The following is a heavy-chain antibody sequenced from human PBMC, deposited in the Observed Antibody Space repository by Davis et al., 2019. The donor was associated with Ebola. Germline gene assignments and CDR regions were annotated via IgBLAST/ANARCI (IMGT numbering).Heavy chain of an antibody. Sequence: GGSLRLSCAASGFTFSNYAMNWVRQAPGKGLEWVAVISFDGSNEYYAYSVKGRFTISRDNSKNTLDLQMNSLRPEDTALYYCARMELRGDSGSAFDIWGQGTMVTVSS. CDR1: GFTFSNYA. D-gene: IGHD1-7*01. J-gene: IGHJ3*02. CDR2: ISFDGSNE. CDR3: ARMELRGDSGSAFDI. V-gene: IGHV3-30-3*01.